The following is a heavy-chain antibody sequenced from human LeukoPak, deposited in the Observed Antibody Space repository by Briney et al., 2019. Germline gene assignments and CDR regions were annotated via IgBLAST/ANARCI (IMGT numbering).Heavy chain of an antibody. Sequence: SETLSLTCTVSGGSISSYYWSWIRQPPGKGREWIGYIYYSGSTNYNPSLKSRVTISVDTSKNQFSLKLSSVTAADTAVYYCARGTRVLRFLEWLPTSFDYWGQGTLVTVSS. D-gene: IGHD3-3*01. CDR3: ARGTRVLRFLEWLPTSFDY. J-gene: IGHJ4*02. CDR1: GGSISSYY. V-gene: IGHV4-59*01. CDR2: IYYSGST.